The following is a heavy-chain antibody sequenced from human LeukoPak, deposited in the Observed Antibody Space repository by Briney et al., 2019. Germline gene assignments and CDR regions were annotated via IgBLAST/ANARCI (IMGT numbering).Heavy chain of an antibody. D-gene: IGHD1-7*01. V-gene: IGHV3-66*02. Sequence: QPGGSLRLSCAASGFTVSSNYMSWVRQAPGKGLEWVSVIYSGGSTYYADSVKGRFTIPRDNSKNTLYLQMNSLRAEDTAVYYCARDRITGTSDYWGQGTLVTVSS. J-gene: IGHJ4*02. CDR1: GFTVSSNY. CDR2: IYSGGST. CDR3: ARDRITGTSDY.